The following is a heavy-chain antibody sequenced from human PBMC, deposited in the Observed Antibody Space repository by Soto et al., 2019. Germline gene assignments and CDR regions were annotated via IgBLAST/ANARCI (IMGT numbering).Heavy chain of an antibody. CDR3: AKGEMATIRNSFDP. V-gene: IGHV1-18*01. D-gene: IGHD5-12*01. J-gene: IGHJ5*02. CDR2: ISAYDGKT. CDR1: GYTFNTYG. Sequence: ASVKVSCKTSGYTFNTYGINWVRQAPGQGLELMGWISAYDGKTTYAEKFQGRVTLTTDTSTSTAYMELSNLRAEDTAIYYCAKGEMATIRNSFDPWGQGTLVTVSS.